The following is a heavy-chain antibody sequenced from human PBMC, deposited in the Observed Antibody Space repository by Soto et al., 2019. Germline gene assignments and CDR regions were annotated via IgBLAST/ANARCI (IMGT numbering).Heavy chain of an antibody. J-gene: IGHJ4*02. V-gene: IGHV4-31*03. D-gene: IGHD3-10*01. CDR1: GGSITSGGYY. CDR2: IYYTGST. CDR3: ASAGLWWFGDIDY. Sequence: SETLSLTCSVSGGSITSGGYYWTWIRQHPGKGLEWIGYIYYTGSTYYNSSLKSRVTISVDTSKNQFSLKLNSVTAADTAVYYCASAGLWWFGDIDYWGQGTLVTVSS.